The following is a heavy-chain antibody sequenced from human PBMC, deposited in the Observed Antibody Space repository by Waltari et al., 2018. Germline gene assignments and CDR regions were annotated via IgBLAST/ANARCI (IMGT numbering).Heavy chain of an antibody. Sequence: QVQLQESGPGLVKPSQTLSLTCTVSGGSISSGGYYWSWIRQHPGKGLEWIGYIYHSGSTNYNPALRGRVTIAVDTSKNQFSLKLSSVTAADTAVYYCARGSRRAMVTLRFDYWGQGTLVTVSS. CDR1: GGSISSGGYY. CDR2: IYHSGST. D-gene: IGHD5-18*01. V-gene: IGHV4-31*03. CDR3: ARGSRRAMVTLRFDY. J-gene: IGHJ4*02.